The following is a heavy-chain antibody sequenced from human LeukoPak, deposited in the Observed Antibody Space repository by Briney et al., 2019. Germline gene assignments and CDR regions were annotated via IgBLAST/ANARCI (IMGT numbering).Heavy chain of an antibody. CDR1: VGTFSSYA. CDR3: ARDSLVVVGNFDY. J-gene: IGHJ4*02. D-gene: IGHD2-15*01. Sequence: ASVTVSFKASVGTFSSYAISWVRQAPGQGLEWMGRIIPIFGTANYAQKFQGRVTITTDESTSTAYMELSSLRSEDTAVYYCARDSLVVVGNFDYWGQGTLVTVSS. V-gene: IGHV1-69*05. CDR2: IIPIFGTA.